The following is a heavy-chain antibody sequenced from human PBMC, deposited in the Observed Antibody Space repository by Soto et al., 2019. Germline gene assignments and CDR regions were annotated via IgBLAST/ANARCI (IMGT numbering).Heavy chain of an antibody. V-gene: IGHV1-69*05. CDR3: ARTVPAAGYYCGMDV. CDR2: IIPIFGTA. Sequence: QVQLVQSGAEVKKPGSSVKVSCKASGGTFSSYAISWVRQAPGQGLEWMGGIIPIFGTANYAQKFQGRVTIPPDYSTXTADMELSSLRSEYTAVYYCARTVPAAGYYCGMDVWGQGTTVTVSS. D-gene: IGHD2-2*01. CDR1: GGTFSSYA. J-gene: IGHJ6*02.